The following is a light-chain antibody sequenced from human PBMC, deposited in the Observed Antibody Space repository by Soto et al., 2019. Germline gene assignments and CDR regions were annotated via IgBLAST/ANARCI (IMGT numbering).Light chain of an antibody. J-gene: IGLJ2*01. CDR2: EVT. CDR3: SSYVGDNNFVV. V-gene: IGLV2-8*01. Sequence: QSALTQPPSASGSPGQSVTISCSGTSSDVGVYDYVSWYQQHPGKAPKLMIYEVTKRPSGVPYRFAGSKSGNTASLTVSGLQAEDEADYFCSSYVGDNNFVVFGGGTQLTVL. CDR1: SSDVGVYDY.